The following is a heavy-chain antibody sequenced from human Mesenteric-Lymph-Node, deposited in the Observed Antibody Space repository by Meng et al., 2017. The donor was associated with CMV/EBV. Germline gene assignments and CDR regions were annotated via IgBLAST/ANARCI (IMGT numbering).Heavy chain of an antibody. Sequence: GGSLRLSCAASGLAFSTFTMSWVRQAPGRGLEWVASITSASSYINYADSVEGRFTISRDNSTNSLYLQMNSLKAEDTAVYYCAGGRVTIFGVALFDPWGQGTLVTVSS. CDR1: GLAFSTFT. J-gene: IGHJ5*02. CDR3: AGGRVTIFGVALFDP. CDR2: ITSASSYI. V-gene: IGHV3-21*01. D-gene: IGHD3-3*01.